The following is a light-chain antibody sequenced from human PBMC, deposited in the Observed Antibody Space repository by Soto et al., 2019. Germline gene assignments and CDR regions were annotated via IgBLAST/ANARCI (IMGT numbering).Light chain of an antibody. V-gene: IGKV3-20*01. CDR2: GAS. CDR1: QSITSSC. J-gene: IGKJ3*01. CDR3: QQYGSSRFT. Sequence: EIVFTQSPGTLSLSPGERATLSCRASQSITSSCLAWYQQKPGQAPRLLVYGASSRATGTPDRFSGSGSGTDFTLTISRLEPEDFAVYYCQQYGSSRFTFGPGTKVDIK.